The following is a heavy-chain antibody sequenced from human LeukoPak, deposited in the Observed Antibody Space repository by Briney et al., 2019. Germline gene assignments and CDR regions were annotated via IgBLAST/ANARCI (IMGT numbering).Heavy chain of an antibody. CDR2: IYYSGST. J-gene: IGHJ6*03. CDR1: GDSISSSSYF. V-gene: IGHV4-61*01. CDR3: AREVLGYCSSTSCYTDYYYYYMDV. Sequence: PSETLSLTCTVSGDSISSSSYFWGWIRQPPGKGLEWIGYIYYSGSTNYNPPLKSRVTISVDTSKNQFSLKLSSVTAADTAVYYCAREVLGYCSSTSCYTDYYYYYMDVWGKGTTVTVSS. D-gene: IGHD2-2*02.